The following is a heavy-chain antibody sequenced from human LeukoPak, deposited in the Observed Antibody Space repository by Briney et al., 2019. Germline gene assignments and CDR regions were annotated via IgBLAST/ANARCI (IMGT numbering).Heavy chain of an antibody. CDR2: VSTYNSGT. CDR1: GYRFSSVG. Sequence: ASVKVSCKASGYRFSSVGISWVRQAPGQGLEWIGWVSTYNSGTNYAPKFQARVTMTKDTSTSTVFLEMWSLRADDTAVYYCVRDNWNELDPWGQGTLVTVSS. V-gene: IGHV1-18*01. CDR3: VRDNWNELDP. J-gene: IGHJ5*02. D-gene: IGHD1-1*01.